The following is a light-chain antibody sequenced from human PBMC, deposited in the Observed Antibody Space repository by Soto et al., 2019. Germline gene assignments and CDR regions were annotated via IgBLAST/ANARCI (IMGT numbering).Light chain of an antibody. V-gene: IGLV2-14*01. J-gene: IGLJ1*01. CDR1: SSDVVGYNF. Sequence: SALTQPASVYGSPGQSITISCTGNSSDVVGYNFVSWYQQHPGKAPKFMIYDVSNRPSGVSTCFSGSKSGNTASLTISGLQAEDEADYYCNSYTTSNTRQIVFGTGTKVTVL. CDR3: NSYTTSNTRQIV. CDR2: DVS.